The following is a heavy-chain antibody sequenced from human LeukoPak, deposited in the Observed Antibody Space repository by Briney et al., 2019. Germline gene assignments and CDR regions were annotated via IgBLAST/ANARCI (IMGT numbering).Heavy chain of an antibody. D-gene: IGHD5-24*01. CDR2: INPNSGYT. CDR3: ARGDGYLDAFDI. J-gene: IGHJ3*02. V-gene: IGHV1-8*03. CDR1: GYTFARYD. Sequence: ASVKVSCKASGYTFARYDITWARQATGQGLEWMGWINPNSGYTGYLQKFQGRVAITRNTSISTAYMELSSLRSEDTAVYYCARGDGYLDAFDIWGQGTMVTVSS.